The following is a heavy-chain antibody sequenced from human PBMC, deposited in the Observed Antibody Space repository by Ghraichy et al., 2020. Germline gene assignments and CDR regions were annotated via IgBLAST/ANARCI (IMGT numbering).Heavy chain of an antibody. D-gene: IGHD6-19*01. CDR2: ISWNSGSL. CDR3: AKDRLVGGYAFDV. J-gene: IGHJ3*01. Sequence: SLRLSCVASGFTFDDYAMHWVRQAPGKGLEWVSCISWNSGSLGYADSVKGRFTVSRDNAKNSLYLQMSSLRVEDTDLYHCAKDRLVGGYAFDVWGQGTMVTVSS. CDR1: GFTFDDYA. V-gene: IGHV3-9*01.